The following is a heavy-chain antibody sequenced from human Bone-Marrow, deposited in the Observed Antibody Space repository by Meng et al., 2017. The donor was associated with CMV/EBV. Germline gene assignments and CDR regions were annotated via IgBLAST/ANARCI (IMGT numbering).Heavy chain of an antibody. Sequence: GESLKISRKGSGYSFTSYWIGWVRQMPGKGLEWMGIIYPGDSDSRYSPSCQGQVTISVDKSISIAYLQWSGLKASDTAMYHCARQAEKKAMLYGEGMDVWGQGTMVTVSS. CDR2: IYPGDSDS. J-gene: IGHJ6*02. CDR1: GYSFTSYW. D-gene: IGHD2-8*01. CDR3: ARQAEKKAMLYGEGMDV. V-gene: IGHV5-51*01.